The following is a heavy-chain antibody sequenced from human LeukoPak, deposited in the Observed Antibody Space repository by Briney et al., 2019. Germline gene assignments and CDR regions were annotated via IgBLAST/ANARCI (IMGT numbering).Heavy chain of an antibody. CDR2: PYSGGNT. V-gene: IGHV3-66*01. J-gene: IGHJ3*02. CDR3: ATEGFRGVLFHI. Sequence: PGGSLRLSCAASGFTVSSNYMSWVRQAPGKGLEWVSVPYSGGNTYYADSVQGRFTISRDNSRNTLYLQMNSLRVEDTAVYYCATEGFRGVLFHIWGQGTVVTVSS. D-gene: IGHD3-10*01. CDR1: GFTVSSNY.